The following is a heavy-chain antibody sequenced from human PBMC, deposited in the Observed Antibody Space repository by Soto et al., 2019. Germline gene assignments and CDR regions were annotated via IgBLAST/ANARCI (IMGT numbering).Heavy chain of an antibody. V-gene: IGHV3-30-3*01. CDR1: GFTFSSYP. D-gene: IGHD6-6*01. CDR3: ARDQGGAARDYYYYGMDV. Sequence: QVQLVESGGGVVQPGRSLRLSCAASGFTFSSYPMHWVRQAPGKGLEWVAVISYDGSNKYYADSVKGRFTISRDNSKNTLYLQMNSLRAEDTAVYYCARDQGGAARDYYYYGMDVWGQGTTVTVSS. J-gene: IGHJ6*02. CDR2: ISYDGSNK.